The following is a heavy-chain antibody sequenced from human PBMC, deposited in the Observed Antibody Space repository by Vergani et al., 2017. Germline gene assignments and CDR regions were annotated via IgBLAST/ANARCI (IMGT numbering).Heavy chain of an antibody. V-gene: IGHV7-4-1*02. CDR1: GYTFTSYG. Sequence: QVQLVQSGAEVKKPGASVKVSCKASGYTFTSYGISWVRQAPGQGLEWMGWINTNTGNPTYAQGFTGRFVFSLDTSVSTAYLQISSLKAEDTAVYYCARGLRYFDWLSLDYYGMDVWGQGTTVTVSS. CDR3: ARGLRYFDWLSLDYYGMDV. CDR2: INTNTGNP. J-gene: IGHJ6*02. D-gene: IGHD3-9*01.